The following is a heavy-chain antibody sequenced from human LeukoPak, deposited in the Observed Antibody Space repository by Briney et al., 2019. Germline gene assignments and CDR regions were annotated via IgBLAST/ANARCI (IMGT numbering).Heavy chain of an antibody. J-gene: IGHJ4*02. CDR3: ATEIVGYGDVHYFDS. V-gene: IGHV1-24*01. CDR1: GYTLTEIS. Sequence: ASVTVSRKVSGYTLTEISMHWVRQAPGQGREGMGGFNPEDVETIYARSFQGRLTVTEDTSTDTAYMELSSLRAEDTAMYYCATEIVGYGDVHYFDSWGQGTLVTVSS. CDR2: FNPEDVET. D-gene: IGHD4-17*01.